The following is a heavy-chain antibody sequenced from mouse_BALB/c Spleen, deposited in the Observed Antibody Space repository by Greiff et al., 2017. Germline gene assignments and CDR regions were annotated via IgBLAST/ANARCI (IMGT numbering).Heavy chain of an antibody. Sequence: QVQLQQPGAELVKPGASVKLSCKASGYTFTSYWMHWVKQRPGQGLEWIGEINPSNGRTNYNEKFKSKATLTVDKSSSTAYMQLSSLTSEDSAVYYCARRPAYLDYWGQGTTLTVSS. CDR3: ARRPAYLDY. CDR1: GYTFTSYW. CDR2: INPSNGRT. J-gene: IGHJ2*01. V-gene: IGHV1S81*02.